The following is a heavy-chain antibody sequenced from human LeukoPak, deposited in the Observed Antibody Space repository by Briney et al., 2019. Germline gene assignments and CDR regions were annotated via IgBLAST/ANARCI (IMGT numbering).Heavy chain of an antibody. CDR3: ASSASGSDWFDP. CDR1: GFTFSSYA. CDR2: ISYDGSNK. V-gene: IGHV3-30*04. J-gene: IGHJ5*02. D-gene: IGHD3-10*01. Sequence: PGRSLRLSCAASGFTFSSYAMHWVRRAPGKGLEWVAVISYDGSNKYYADSVKGRFTISRDNSKNTLYLQMNSLRAEDTAVYYCASSASGSDWFDPWGQGTLVTVSS.